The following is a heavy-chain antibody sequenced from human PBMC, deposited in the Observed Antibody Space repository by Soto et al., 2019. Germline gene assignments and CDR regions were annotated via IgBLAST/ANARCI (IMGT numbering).Heavy chain of an antibody. CDR1: GFTFSSYD. Sequence: EVQLVESGGGLVQPGGSLRLSCAASGFTFSSYDMHWVRQATGKGLEWVSAIGTAGDTYYPGSVKGRFTIDRENAKNSLYLKMNSLRAEDKAVYYCARDHPQSRDYGMDVWGQGTTVTVSS. CDR3: ARDHPQSRDYGMDV. CDR2: IGTAGDT. V-gene: IGHV3-13*01. J-gene: IGHJ6*02.